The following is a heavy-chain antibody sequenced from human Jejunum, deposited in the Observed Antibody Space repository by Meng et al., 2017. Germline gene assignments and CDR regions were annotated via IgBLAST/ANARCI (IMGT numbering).Heavy chain of an antibody. D-gene: IGHD1-14*01. V-gene: IGHV4-4*01. Sequence: QLTMREAVLRLVTPSGTLVLISSVSGVSTTAPFYWTWIRQAPGKGLEWIGEVWPSGATYYNSSLSSRITISIDTSNNQFSLEVTFLTAADTAVYCCARAIRERYFDSWGQGTLVTVSS. CDR1: GVSTTAPFY. CDR2: VWPSGAT. J-gene: IGHJ4*02. CDR3: ARAIRERYFDS.